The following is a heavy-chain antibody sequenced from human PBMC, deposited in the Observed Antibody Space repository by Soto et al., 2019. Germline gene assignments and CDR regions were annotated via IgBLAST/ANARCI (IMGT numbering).Heavy chain of an antibody. CDR3: CGERAAAGIDYYYGMDV. J-gene: IGHJ6*02. D-gene: IGHD6-13*01. Sequence: EVQLLESGGGLVQPGGSLRLSCAASGFTFSSYAMSWVRQAPGKGLEWVSAISGSGGSTYYADSVKGRFTISRDNSKNTLYLQMNSLRAEDTAVYYCCGERAAAGIDYYYGMDVWGQGTTVTVSS. V-gene: IGHV3-23*01. CDR2: ISGSGGST. CDR1: GFTFSSYA.